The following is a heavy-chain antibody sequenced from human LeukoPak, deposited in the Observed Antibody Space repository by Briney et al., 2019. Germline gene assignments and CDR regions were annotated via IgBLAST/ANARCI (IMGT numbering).Heavy chain of an antibody. CDR2: VYYSGST. CDR3: ARGLSDYVWGSYRSFDY. CDR1: GGSVSSDIYY. V-gene: IGHV4-61*01. D-gene: IGHD3-16*02. J-gene: IGHJ4*02. Sequence: SETLSLTCTVSGGSVSSDIYYWSWIRQPPGKGLEWIGYVYYSGSTNCNPSLKSRVTISVDTSKNQFSLKLTSATAADTAVYYCARGLSDYVWGSYRSFDYWGQGTLVTVSS.